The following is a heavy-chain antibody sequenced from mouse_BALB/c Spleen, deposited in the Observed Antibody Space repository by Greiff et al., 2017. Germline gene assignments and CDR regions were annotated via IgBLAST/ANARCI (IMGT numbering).Heavy chain of an antibody. J-gene: IGHJ4*01. CDR1: GFTFSSYG. D-gene: IGHD2-2*01. Sequence: EVHLVESGGGLVQPGGSLKLSCAASGFTFSSYGMSWVRQTPDKRLELVATINSNGGSTYYPDSVKGRFTISRDNAKNTLYLQMSSLKSEDTAMYYCARLWLRRGMDYWGQGTSVTVSS. V-gene: IGHV5-6-3*01. CDR3: ARLWLRRGMDY. CDR2: INSNGGST.